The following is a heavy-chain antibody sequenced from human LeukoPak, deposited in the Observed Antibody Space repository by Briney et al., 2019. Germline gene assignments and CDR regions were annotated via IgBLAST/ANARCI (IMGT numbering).Heavy chain of an antibody. D-gene: IGHD1-26*01. CDR2: IKQDGSEK. CDR3: ARDVAGANSDFFDY. CDR1: GFTFDDYG. V-gene: IGHV3-7*01. Sequence: PGGSLRLSCAASGFTFDDYGMSWVRQAPGKGLEWVANIKQDGSEKYYVDSVKGRFTISRDNAKNSLYLQMNSLRAEDTAVYYCARDVAGANSDFFDYWGQGTLVTVSS. J-gene: IGHJ4*02.